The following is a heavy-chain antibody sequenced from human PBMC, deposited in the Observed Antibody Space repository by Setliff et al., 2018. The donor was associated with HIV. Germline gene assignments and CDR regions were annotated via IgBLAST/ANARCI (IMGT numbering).Heavy chain of an antibody. J-gene: IGHJ4*02. Sequence: SETLSLTCSVSGGSISSGGHYWNWIRQHPGRSLEWIGYISNSGSTYYNPSLKGRLTISVDPSKNHFSLNRNSVTAADTAVYYCARVPSGLWFGKWGNWGQGTLVTVSS. CDR2: ISNSGST. CDR3: ARVPSGLWFGKWGN. V-gene: IGHV4-31*03. CDR1: GGSISSGGHY. D-gene: IGHD3-10*01.